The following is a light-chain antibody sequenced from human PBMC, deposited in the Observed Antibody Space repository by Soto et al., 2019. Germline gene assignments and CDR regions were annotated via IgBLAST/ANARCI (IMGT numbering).Light chain of an antibody. CDR1: QTVNNNY. J-gene: IGKJ5*01. CDR3: QQRNVWPPVT. Sequence: EIVLTQSPDTLSLSPGERATLSCRASQTVNNNYLAWYQQKPGQAPRLLLFDASTRATGIPDRFSGSGSGTDFTLTISSLEPEDSAVYYCQQRNVWPPVTFGQGTRLEIK. CDR2: DAS. V-gene: IGKV3D-20*02.